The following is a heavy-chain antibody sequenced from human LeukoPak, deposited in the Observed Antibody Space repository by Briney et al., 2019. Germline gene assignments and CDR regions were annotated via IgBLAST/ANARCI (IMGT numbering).Heavy chain of an antibody. Sequence: ASVKVSCKASGYTFTGYYMHWVRQAPGPGHERMGWINPNSGGTHYAQKFQGRVTVPRDTSISTAYVDLSRLKSGDTAIYDCARKGEIYGDYDYWGQGTLVTVSS. CDR2: INPNSGGT. CDR1: GYTFTGYY. D-gene: IGHD4-17*01. V-gene: IGHV1-2*02. J-gene: IGHJ4*02. CDR3: ARKGEIYGDYDY.